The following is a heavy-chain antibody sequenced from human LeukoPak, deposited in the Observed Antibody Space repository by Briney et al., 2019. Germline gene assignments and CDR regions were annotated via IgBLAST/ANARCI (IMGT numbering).Heavy chain of an antibody. CDR2: ISWNSGSI. D-gene: IGHD4-17*01. Sequence: PLRSLRLSCADSRVTFADYAMHWGRPTPETGLERVSNISWNSGSIGYADSGKGPFTISRDNAKNSLYLQMNSLRVEDTALYYCAKDTTLYGDSDAFDTSGQGTMVTVSS. V-gene: IGHV3-9*01. CDR1: RVTFADYA. J-gene: IGHJ3*02. CDR3: AKDTTLYGDSDAFDT.